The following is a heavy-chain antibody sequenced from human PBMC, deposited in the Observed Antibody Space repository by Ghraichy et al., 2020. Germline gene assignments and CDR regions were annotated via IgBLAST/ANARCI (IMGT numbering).Heavy chain of an antibody. J-gene: IGHJ4*01. Sequence: GGSLRLSCTASGFTFSSYDMNWVRQVPGKGLEWVSYIRTTGSTIYYIDSVKGRFTISRDNAKNSVYLQMNSLRDEDTAVYYCARAVLVQSLDYWGYGTVVTVSS. CDR1: GFTFSSYD. CDR3: ARAVLVQSLDY. V-gene: IGHV3-48*02. D-gene: IGHD3-16*02. CDR2: IRTTGSTI.